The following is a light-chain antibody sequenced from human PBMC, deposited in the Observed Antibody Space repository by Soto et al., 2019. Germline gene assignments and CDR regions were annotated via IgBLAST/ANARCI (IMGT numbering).Light chain of an antibody. CDR2: KAS. CDR1: QTISSW. CDR3: QHYNSYSEA. Sequence: IQMTQSPSSLSASGGDRVTITCRASQTISSWLAWYQQKPGKAPKLLIYKASTLKSGVPSRFSGSGSGTEFTLTISSLQPDDFATYYCQHYNSYSEAFGQGTKVDIK. V-gene: IGKV1-5*03. J-gene: IGKJ1*01.